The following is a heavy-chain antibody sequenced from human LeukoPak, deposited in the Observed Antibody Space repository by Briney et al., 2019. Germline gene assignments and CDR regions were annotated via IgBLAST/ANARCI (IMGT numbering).Heavy chain of an antibody. CDR1: GYTFSNYY. CDR2: INPSGGSA. D-gene: IGHD3-22*01. V-gene: IGHV1-46*01. J-gene: IGHJ4*02. CDR3: ARDYYESIAYYPSYFDY. Sequence: ASVKVSCKASGYTFSNYYIHWVRQAPGQGPEWMGIINPSGGSASFAQKFQGRVTMTSDMSTSTVYMEVSSLRSEDTAIYYCARDYYESIAYYPSYFDYWGQGTLVTVSS.